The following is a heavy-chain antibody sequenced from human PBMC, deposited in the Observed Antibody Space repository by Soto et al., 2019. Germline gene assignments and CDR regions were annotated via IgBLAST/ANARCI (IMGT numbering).Heavy chain of an antibody. CDR3: ARGNHRWLQLWYFDL. CDR2: IIPIFGTE. CDR1: GGTFSNYP. J-gene: IGHJ2*01. Sequence: QVQLVQSGAEVKKPGSSVKVSCKASGGTFSNYPISWVRQAPGQGLEWMGGIIPIFGTENYAQKFQGRVTSPADESTGTAYMELSRLRSEDTAVYYCARGNHRWLQLWYFDLWGRGTLVTVSS. D-gene: IGHD5-12*01. V-gene: IGHV1-69*12.